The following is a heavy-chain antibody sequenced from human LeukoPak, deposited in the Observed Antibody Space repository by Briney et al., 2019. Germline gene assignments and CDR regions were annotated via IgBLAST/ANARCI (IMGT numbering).Heavy chain of an antibody. V-gene: IGHV1-2*02. CDR2: INPTSGGT. J-gene: IGHJ4*02. CDR3: ARWGYCTNGVCYLNYFEY. CDR1: GYTFTGYY. Sequence: GASVKVSCKASGYTFTGYYLHWVRQAPGQGLEWMGWINPTSGGTKYAQKFQGRVTMTRDTSISTASMELSRLRSDDTAVYYCARWGYCTNGVCYLNYFEYWGQGTLVIVSS. D-gene: IGHD2-8*01.